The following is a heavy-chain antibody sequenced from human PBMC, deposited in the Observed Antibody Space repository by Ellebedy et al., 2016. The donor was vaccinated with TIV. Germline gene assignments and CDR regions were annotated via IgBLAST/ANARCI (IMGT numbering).Heavy chain of an antibody. CDR1: GASISSYY. Sequence: MPGGSLRLSCTVSGASISSYYWSWVRQLPGKGLVWIGYIYYSGSTNYNPSLKSRVTISVDTSKTQFSLKLSSVTAADTAVYYCASESNSGYFDYWGQGILVTVSS. CDR2: IYYSGST. CDR3: ASESNSGYFDY. D-gene: IGHD4-11*01. V-gene: IGHV4-59*08. J-gene: IGHJ4*02.